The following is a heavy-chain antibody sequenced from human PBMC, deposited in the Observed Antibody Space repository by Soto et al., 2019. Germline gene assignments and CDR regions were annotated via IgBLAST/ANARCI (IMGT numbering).Heavy chain of an antibody. CDR2: ISGSGGST. V-gene: IGHV3-23*01. Sequence: EVQLLESGGGLVQPGGSLRLSCAASGFTFSSYAMSWVRQAPGKGLEWVSAISGSGGSTYYADSVKGRFTISRDNSKNTLYLQMNSLRAEDTAVYYCATSGSGWSDAFDIWGQGTMVTVSS. CDR1: GFTFSSYA. J-gene: IGHJ3*02. CDR3: ATSGSGWSDAFDI. D-gene: IGHD6-19*01.